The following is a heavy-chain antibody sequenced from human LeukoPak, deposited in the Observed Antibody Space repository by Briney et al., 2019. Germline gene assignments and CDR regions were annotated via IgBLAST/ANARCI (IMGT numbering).Heavy chain of an antibody. J-gene: IGHJ4*02. CDR3: AKGPGSGYDYADY. CDR2: ISGSGGST. Sequence: GGSLRLSCAASGFTFSIYAMSWVRQAPGKGLEWVSAISGSGGSTYYADSVKGRFTISRDNSKNTLYLQMNSLRAEDTAVYYCAKGPGSGYDYADYWGQGTLVTVSS. CDR1: GFTFSIYA. V-gene: IGHV3-23*01. D-gene: IGHD5-12*01.